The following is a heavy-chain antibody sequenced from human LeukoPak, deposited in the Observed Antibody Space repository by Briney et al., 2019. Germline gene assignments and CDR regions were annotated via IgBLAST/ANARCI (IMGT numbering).Heavy chain of an antibody. V-gene: IGHV1-18*01. CDR3: ARATYYYDSSGLYYFDY. CDR1: GYTFTSYG. CDR2: ISAYNGNT. J-gene: IGHJ4*02. Sequence: ASVKVSCKASGYTFTSYGISWVRQAPGQGLEWMGWISAYNGNTNYAQKLQGRVTMTTETSTSTAYMELRSLRSDDTAVYYCARATYYYDSSGLYYFDYWGQGTLVTVSS. D-gene: IGHD3-22*01.